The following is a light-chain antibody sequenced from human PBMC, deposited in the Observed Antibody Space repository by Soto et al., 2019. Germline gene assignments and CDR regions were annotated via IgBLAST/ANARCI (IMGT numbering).Light chain of an antibody. Sequence: EIVLTQSPATLSLSPGERATLSCRANQSVSSYLAWYQRKPGQAPRLLIYDASNRATGIPARFSGSGSGTDFTLTISSLEPEDFAVYYCQQRSHWPPAFGQGTKLEIK. J-gene: IGKJ2*01. CDR3: QQRSHWPPA. V-gene: IGKV3-11*01. CDR1: QSVSSY. CDR2: DAS.